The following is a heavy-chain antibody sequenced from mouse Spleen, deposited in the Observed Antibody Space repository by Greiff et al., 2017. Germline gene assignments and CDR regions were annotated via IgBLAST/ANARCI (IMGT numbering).Heavy chain of an antibody. CDR2: IWGDGST. Sequence: VQLQESGPGLVAPSQSLSITCTVSGFSLTSYGVSWVRQPPGKGLEWLGVIWGDGSTNYHSALISRLSISEDNSKSQVFLKMNSLQTDDTAMYYCARGGGNYAMDYWGQGTSVTVSS. V-gene: IGHV2-3*01. CDR3: ARGGGNYAMDY. CDR1: GFSLTSYG. J-gene: IGHJ4*01.